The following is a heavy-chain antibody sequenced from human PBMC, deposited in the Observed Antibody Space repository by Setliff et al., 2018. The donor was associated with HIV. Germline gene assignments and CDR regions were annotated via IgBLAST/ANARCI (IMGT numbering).Heavy chain of an antibody. CDR1: GFSNSSDYY. J-gene: IGHJ4*02. Sequence: SETLSLTCTVSGFSNSSDYYGGWIRQPPGKGLEWIGSIYHSGSTYYNPSFQSRVTMAVDTSKNQFSLKLSSVTAADTAVYYCASYYGADEPSYYFDFWGQGTQVTVTS. V-gene: IGHV4-38-2*02. CDR2: IYHSGST. CDR3: ASYYGADEPSYYFDF. D-gene: IGHD3-22*01.